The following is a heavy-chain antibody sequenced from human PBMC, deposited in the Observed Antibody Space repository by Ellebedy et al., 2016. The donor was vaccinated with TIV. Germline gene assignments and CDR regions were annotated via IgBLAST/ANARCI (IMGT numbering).Heavy chain of an antibody. J-gene: IGHJ4*02. CDR3: ARGGGSYYPFDY. D-gene: IGHD1-26*01. CDR1: GYTFTSYY. CDR2: INPSGGST. Sequence: ASVKVSCKASGYTFTSYYMHWVRQAPGQGLEWMGIINPSGGSTNYAQKFQGRVTMTRDTSTSTVYMELSSLRSEDTAVYFCARGGGSYYPFDYWGQGTLVTVSS. V-gene: IGHV1-46*01.